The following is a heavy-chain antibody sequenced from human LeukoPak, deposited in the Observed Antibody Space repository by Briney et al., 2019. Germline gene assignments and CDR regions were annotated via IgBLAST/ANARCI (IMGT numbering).Heavy chain of an antibody. CDR1: GFTFSNYA. CDR2: ISGSGGSS. V-gene: IGHV3-23*01. CDR3: AKDLSPLYYYYGMDV. J-gene: IGHJ6*02. Sequence: GGSLRLSCAASGFTFSNYAMSWVRQAPGKGLEWVSAISGSGGSSYYADSVKGRFTISRNNSKNTLYLQMNSLRAEDTAVYYCAKDLSPLYYYYGMDVWGQRTTVTVSS. D-gene: IGHD2/OR15-2a*01.